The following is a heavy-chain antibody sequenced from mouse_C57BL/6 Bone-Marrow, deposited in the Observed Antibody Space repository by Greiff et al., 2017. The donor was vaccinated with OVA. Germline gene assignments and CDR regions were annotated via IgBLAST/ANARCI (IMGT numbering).Heavy chain of an antibody. D-gene: IGHD1-1*01. V-gene: IGHV5-4*03. CDR2: ISDGGSYT. Sequence: EVKLVESGGGLVKPGGSLKLSCAASGFTFSSYAMSWVRQTPEKRLEWVATISDGGSYTYYPDNVKGRFTISRDNAKNNLYLQMSHLKSEDTAMYYWARAPYYYGRGYFDVWGTGTTVTVSS. CDR1: GFTFSSYA. J-gene: IGHJ1*03. CDR3: ARAPYYYGRGYFDV.